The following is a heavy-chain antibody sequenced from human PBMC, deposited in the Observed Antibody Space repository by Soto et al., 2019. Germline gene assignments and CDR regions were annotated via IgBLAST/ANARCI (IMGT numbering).Heavy chain of an antibody. Sequence: NPSETLSLTCTVSGGSISSGGYYWSWIRQHPGKGLEWIGYIYYSGSTYYNPSLKSRVTISVDTSKNQFSLKLSSVTAADTAVYYCARVSYGPFDYWGQGTMVTVYS. V-gene: IGHV4-31*03. CDR1: GGSISSGGYY. J-gene: IGHJ4*02. CDR3: ARVSYGPFDY. CDR2: IYYSGST. D-gene: IGHD5-18*01.